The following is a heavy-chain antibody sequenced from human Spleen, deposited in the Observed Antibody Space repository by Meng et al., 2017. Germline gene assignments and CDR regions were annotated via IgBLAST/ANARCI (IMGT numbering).Heavy chain of an antibody. CDR3: ARDPGPGMLAGRNFDY. V-gene: IGHV3-11*04. D-gene: IGHD6-19*01. CDR2: ISSSGSTI. Sequence: GGSLRLSCAASGFTFSDYYMSWIRQAPGKGLEWVSYISSSGSTIYYADSVKGRFTISRDNAKNSLYLQMNSLRAEDTAVYYCARDPGPGMLAGRNFDYWGQGTLVTVSS. CDR1: GFTFSDYY. J-gene: IGHJ4*02.